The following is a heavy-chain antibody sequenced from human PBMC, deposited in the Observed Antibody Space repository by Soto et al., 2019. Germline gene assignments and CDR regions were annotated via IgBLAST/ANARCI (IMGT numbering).Heavy chain of an antibody. J-gene: IGHJ6*02. CDR2: IIPIFGTA. D-gene: IGHD3-16*01. CDR3: ARDHLGHDVFVYYGMDV. CDR1: GGTFSSYA. V-gene: IGHV1-69*01. Sequence: QVQLVQSGAEVKKPGSSVKVSCKASGGTFSSYAISWVRQAPGQGLEWLGGIIPIFGTANYAQKFQGRVTITADESTSTAYMELSSLRSEDTAVYYCARDHLGHDVFVYYGMDVWGQGTTVTVSS.